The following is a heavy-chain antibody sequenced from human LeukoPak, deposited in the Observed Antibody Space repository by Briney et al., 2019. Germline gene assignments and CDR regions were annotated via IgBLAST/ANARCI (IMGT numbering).Heavy chain of an antibody. Sequence: SETLSLTCAVYGGSFSGYYWSWIRQPPGKGLEWIGEINHSGSTNYNPSLKSRVTISVDTSKNQFSLKLSSVTAADTAVYYCARTDSHYGSGKDWFDPWGQGTLVTVSS. V-gene: IGHV4-34*01. CDR3: ARTDSHYGSGKDWFDP. CDR2: INHSGST. CDR1: GGSFSGYY. J-gene: IGHJ5*02. D-gene: IGHD3-10*01.